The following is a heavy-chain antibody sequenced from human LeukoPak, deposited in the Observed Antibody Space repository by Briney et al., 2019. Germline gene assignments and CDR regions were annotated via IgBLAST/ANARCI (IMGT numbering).Heavy chain of an antibody. V-gene: IGHV4-4*07. CDR1: GGTISSYA. Sequence: PSETLRLSCTVCGGTISSYARSWIRQPAGKGLEWIGRIYTNGSTNYNPSLKSRVTMSLDTTLNQFSLRLSSVTAADTAVYYCTRHGQAGYYRGQATLVTVSS. J-gene: IGHJ4*02. CDR2: IYTNGST. CDR3: TRHGQAGYY.